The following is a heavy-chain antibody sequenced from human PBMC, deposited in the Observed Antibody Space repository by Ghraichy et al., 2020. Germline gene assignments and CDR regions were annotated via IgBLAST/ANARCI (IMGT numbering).Heavy chain of an antibody. CDR3: ARLGTYADDAFDI. J-gene: IGHJ3*02. CDR2: ISSSSSYI. D-gene: IGHD1-1*01. V-gene: IGHV3-21*01. Sequence: LSLTCAASGFTFSSYSMNWVRQAPGKGLEWVSSISSSSSYIYYADSVKGRFTISRDNAKNSLYLQMNSLRAEDTAVYYCARLGTYADDAFDIWGQGTMVTVSS. CDR1: GFTFSSYS.